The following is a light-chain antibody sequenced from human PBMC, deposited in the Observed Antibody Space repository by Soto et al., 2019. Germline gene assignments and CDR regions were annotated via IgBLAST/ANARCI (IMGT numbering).Light chain of an antibody. Sequence: IQMTQSPSSLSASVGDRVTITCQASRDIDNYLNWNQQKPGKAPNLLIYDASNLETGVPLRFSGSRSGTHFTLTISSLQPEDIGTYYCHQYDNRPFTFGRGTKLEIK. CDR1: RDIDNY. CDR3: HQYDNRPFT. V-gene: IGKV1-33*01. J-gene: IGKJ2*01. CDR2: DAS.